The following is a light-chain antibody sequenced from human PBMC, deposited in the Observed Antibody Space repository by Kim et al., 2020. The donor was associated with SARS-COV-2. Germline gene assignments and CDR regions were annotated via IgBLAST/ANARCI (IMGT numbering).Light chain of an antibody. CDR1: ENIDNR. Sequence: DIRMTQSPSSLSASVGDRVTITCRASENIDNRLNWYQHKLAKAPALLIYTSSTLQNGVPSRFSGSGSGTQFTLNITNVQPDDFATYYCQQSYLIPYTFGQGTKVDIK. J-gene: IGKJ2*01. V-gene: IGKV1-39*01. CDR3: QQSYLIPYT. CDR2: TSS.